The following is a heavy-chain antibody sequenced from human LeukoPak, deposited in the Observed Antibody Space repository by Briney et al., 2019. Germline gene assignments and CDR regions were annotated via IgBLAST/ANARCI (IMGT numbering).Heavy chain of an antibody. Sequence: SETLSLTCAVYGGSFSGYYWSWIRQPPGKGLKWIGEINHSGSTNYNPSLKSRVTISVDTSKNQFSLKLSSVTAADTAVYYCATLVWFGYHMDVWGKGTTVTVSS. V-gene: IGHV4-34*01. CDR2: INHSGST. CDR1: GGSFSGYY. J-gene: IGHJ6*03. CDR3: ATLVWFGYHMDV. D-gene: IGHD3-10*01.